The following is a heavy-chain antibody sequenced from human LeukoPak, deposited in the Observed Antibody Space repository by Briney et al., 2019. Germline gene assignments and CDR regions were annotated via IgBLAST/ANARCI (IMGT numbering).Heavy chain of an antibody. CDR3: AKATSRITMVRGATFDY. CDR2: ISGSGGST. V-gene: IGHV3-23*01. D-gene: IGHD3-10*01. Sequence: GGSLRLSCAASGFTFSSYSMNWVRQAPGKGLEWVSAISGSGGSTYYADSVKGRFTISRDNSKNTLYLQMNSLRAEDTAVYYCAKATSRITMVRGATFDYWGQGTLVTVSS. CDR1: GFTFSSYS. J-gene: IGHJ4*02.